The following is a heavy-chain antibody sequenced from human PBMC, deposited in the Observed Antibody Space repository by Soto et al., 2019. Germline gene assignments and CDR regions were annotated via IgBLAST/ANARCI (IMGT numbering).Heavy chain of an antibody. CDR1: EFTFYRYA. J-gene: IGHJ4*02. CDR2: ISGSDGST. V-gene: IGHV3-23*01. D-gene: IGHD2-2*01. Sequence: GGSLRLSCAASEFTFYRYAMSWVRQAPGKWLEWVSTISGSDGSTYFADSVKGRFTISRDNSENTLYLQMNSLRAEDTAVYYCAKFQAIVVVPASTAEWYSDYWGQGTLVTVSS. CDR3: AKFQAIVVVPASTAEWYSDY.